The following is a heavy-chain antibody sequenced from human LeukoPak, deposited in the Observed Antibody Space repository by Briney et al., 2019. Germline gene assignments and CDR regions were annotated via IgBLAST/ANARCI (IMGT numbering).Heavy chain of an antibody. CDR1: GFTFSNYG. D-gene: IGHD3-3*01. J-gene: IGHJ5*02. CDR3: AGYLRFLERFDP. Sequence: GGSLRLSCAASGFTFSNYGMHWVRQAPGRGLEWVAVISYDGRNKYYADSVKGRFTISRDNSKNTLYFEMNSLRAEDTAVYYCAGYLRFLERFDPWGQGTLVTVSS. CDR2: ISYDGRNK. V-gene: IGHV3-30*03.